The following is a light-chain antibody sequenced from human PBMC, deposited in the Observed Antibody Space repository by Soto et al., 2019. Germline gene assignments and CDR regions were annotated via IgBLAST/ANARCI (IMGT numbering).Light chain of an antibody. CDR2: KAS. V-gene: IGKV1-5*03. Sequence: DIQMTQPPSTLSASVGDRVTITCRASQSISSWLAWYQQKPGKAPKLLIYKASSLESGVPSRFRGSGSGTEFTLTISRLQPDDFATYYCQQYNSYSLTFGGGTKVDSK. J-gene: IGKJ4*01. CDR3: QQYNSYSLT. CDR1: QSISSW.